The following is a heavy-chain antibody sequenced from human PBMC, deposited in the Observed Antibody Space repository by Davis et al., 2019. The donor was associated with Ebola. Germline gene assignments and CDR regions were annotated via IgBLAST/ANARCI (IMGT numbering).Heavy chain of an antibody. Sequence: GESLKISCAASGFTFSSYGMHWVRQAPGKGLEWVAVIWYDGSNKYYADSVKGRFTISRDNSKNTLYLQMNSLRAEDTAVYYCARRSGGNYCSGGSCYSYYYYGMDVWGQGTTVTVSS. CDR2: IWYDGSNK. D-gene: IGHD2-15*01. J-gene: IGHJ6*02. V-gene: IGHV3-33*01. CDR1: GFTFSSYG. CDR3: ARRSGGNYCSGGSCYSYYYYGMDV.